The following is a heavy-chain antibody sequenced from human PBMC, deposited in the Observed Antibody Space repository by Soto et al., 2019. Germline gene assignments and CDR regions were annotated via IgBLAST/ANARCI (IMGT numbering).Heavy chain of an antibody. V-gene: IGHV1-69*12. D-gene: IGHD1-26*01. CDR3: ARGNHRALHLWYFDL. CDR2: IIPIFGTA. J-gene: IGHJ2*01. Sequence: QVQLVQSGAEVKKPGSSVTVSCKASGGNFSSYTISWVRQAPGQGLEWMGGIIPIFGTANYAQKFQGSVTITADESTRTAYMELSRLRSEDTAVYYFARGNHRALHLWYFDLWGRGPLFTVSS. CDR1: GGNFSSYT.